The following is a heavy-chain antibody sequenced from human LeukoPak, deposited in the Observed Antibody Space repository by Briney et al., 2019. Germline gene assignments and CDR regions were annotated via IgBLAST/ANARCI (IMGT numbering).Heavy chain of an antibody. Sequence: ASVKVSSKVSGYTLTELSMHWVRQAPGKGLEWMGRFDPEDGETIYAQKFQGRVTMTEDTSTNTAYMELSSLRSEDTAVYYCATQQLVRFVLRFQHWGQGTLVTVSS. V-gene: IGHV1-24*01. D-gene: IGHD6-13*01. CDR1: GYTLTELS. CDR2: FDPEDGET. J-gene: IGHJ1*01. CDR3: ATQQLVRFVLRFQH.